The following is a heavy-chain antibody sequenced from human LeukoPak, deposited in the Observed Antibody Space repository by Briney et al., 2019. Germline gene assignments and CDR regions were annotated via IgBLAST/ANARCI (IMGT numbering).Heavy chain of an antibody. CDR3: AKDDDWGRFNH. J-gene: IGHJ1*01. Sequence: GGSLRLSCAASGFSFRSHGMNWVRQAPGKGLEWVSGISPRGEITYYKDSVRGRFTISRDNFKNTVSLQLNSLRAEDTAMYYCAKDDDWGRFNHWGQGTLVTVSS. CDR1: GFSFRSHG. CDR2: ISPRGEIT. D-gene: IGHD3-16*01. V-gene: IGHV3-23*01.